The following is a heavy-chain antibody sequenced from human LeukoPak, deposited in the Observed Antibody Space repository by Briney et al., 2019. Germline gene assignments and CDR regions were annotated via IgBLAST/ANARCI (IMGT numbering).Heavy chain of an antibody. J-gene: IGHJ4*02. D-gene: IGHD2-2*01. V-gene: IGHV3-48*01. CDR2: INPRSTTL. CDR1: GFRFDSYV. CDR3: AKLILFPLPAAMTAFDY. Sequence: GGSLRLSCAASGFRFDSYVMNWVRQAPGKGLEWISCINPRSTTLYYADSVKGRFTISRDNSKNTLYLQMNSLRAEDTAVYYCAKLILFPLPAAMTAFDYWGQGTLVTVSS.